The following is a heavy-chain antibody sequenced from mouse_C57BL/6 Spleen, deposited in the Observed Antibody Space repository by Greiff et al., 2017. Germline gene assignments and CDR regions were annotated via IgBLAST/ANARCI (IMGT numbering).Heavy chain of an antibody. J-gene: IGHJ3*01. V-gene: IGHV1-55*01. D-gene: IGHD1-1*01. CDR1: GYTFTSYW. CDR3: ARNRNNYGSSYEFAY. Sequence: QVQLQQPGAELVKPGASVKMSCKASGYTFTSYWITWVKQRPGQGLEWIGEIYPGSGSTNYNEKFKSKATLTVDTSSSTAYMQLSSLTSEDSAVYYCARNRNNYGSSYEFAYWGQGTLVTVSA. CDR2: IYPGSGST.